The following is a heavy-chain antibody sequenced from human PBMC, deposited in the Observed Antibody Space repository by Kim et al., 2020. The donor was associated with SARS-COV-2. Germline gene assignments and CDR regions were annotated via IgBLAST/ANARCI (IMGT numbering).Heavy chain of an antibody. CDR3: AKEARIREVTIFGVVPSPNWFDP. D-gene: IGHD3-3*01. J-gene: IGHJ5*02. Sequence: GGSLRLSCAASGFTFSSYAMSWVRQAPGKGLEWVSAISGIIGSTYYADSVKGRFTISRDNSKNTLYLQMNSLRAEDTALYYCAKEARIREVTIFGVVPSPNWFDPGGQGTLVAVSS. CDR2: ISGIIGST. V-gene: IGHV3-23*01. CDR1: GFTFSSYA.